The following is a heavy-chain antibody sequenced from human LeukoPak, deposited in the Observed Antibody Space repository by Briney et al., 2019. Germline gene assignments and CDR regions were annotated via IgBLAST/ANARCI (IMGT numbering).Heavy chain of an antibody. CDR3: ARSLVTRERFDY. J-gene: IGHJ4*02. V-gene: IGHV4-59*01. Sequence: SETLSLTCTVSVGSISSYYGSWIRQPPGKGLEWIGYIYYRGSTNYNPSLKRRVTISVDTSKNQFSLKLSSVTAADTAVYYCARSLVTRERFDYWGQGTLVTVSS. CDR1: VGSISSYY. D-gene: IGHD2-21*02. CDR2: IYYRGST.